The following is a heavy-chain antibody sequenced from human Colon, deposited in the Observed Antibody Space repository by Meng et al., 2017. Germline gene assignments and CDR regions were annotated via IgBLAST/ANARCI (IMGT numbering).Heavy chain of an antibody. Sequence: QRQVAGPGLVRPSEPLSLISAVSGASVRSPDHQWGWVRQPPGKGLEWIGYARIDYANTNYNPSLKSRVNVSLDTSKNQFSLNVRSVTAADTAVYYCARDYWGSPDFWGQGILVTVSS. D-gene: IGHD3-16*01. CDR1: GASVRSPDHQ. CDR2: ARIDYANT. V-gene: IGHV4-61*08. CDR3: ARDYWGSPDF. J-gene: IGHJ4*02.